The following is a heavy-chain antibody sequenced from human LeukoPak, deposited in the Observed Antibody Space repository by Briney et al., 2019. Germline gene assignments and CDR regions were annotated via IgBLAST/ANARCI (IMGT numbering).Heavy chain of an antibody. V-gene: IGHV3-23*01. CDR1: GFPFSLYG. J-gene: IGHJ4*02. CDR3: AKDGRIYCTGGSCYQFDY. Sequence: GGSLRLSCAASGFPFSLYGMNWVRQAPGKGLEWVSTIISGGSIFYADSVKGRFTISRDNSKNTLFLQMNSLRAEDTAVYHCAKDGRIYCTGGSCYQFDYWGQGTLVTVSS. D-gene: IGHD2-15*01. CDR2: IISGGSI.